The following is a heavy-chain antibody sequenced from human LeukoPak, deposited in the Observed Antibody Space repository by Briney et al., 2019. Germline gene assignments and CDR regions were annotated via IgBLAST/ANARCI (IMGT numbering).Heavy chain of an antibody. D-gene: IGHD1-26*01. CDR3: ARSLGATTSALEY. CDR1: GFTFSSYS. CDR2: LSSTTSYI. V-gene: IGHV3-21*01. J-gene: IGHJ4*02. Sequence: GGSLRLSRAASGFTFSSYSMNWVRQAPGKGLEWVSSLSSTTSYIYYADSVKGRFTISRDNAQNSLYLQMNSLRAEDTAVYYCARSLGATTSALEYWGQGTLVTVSS.